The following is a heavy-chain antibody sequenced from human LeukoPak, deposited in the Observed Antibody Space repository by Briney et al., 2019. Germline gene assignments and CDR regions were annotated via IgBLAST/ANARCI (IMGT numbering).Heavy chain of an antibody. D-gene: IGHD5-24*01. CDR2: VDPGDGET. CDR3: ATLPADGYFYNYMDV. CDR1: GYTFTDYY. Sequence: GASVKVSCKASGYTFTDYYMYWVQQAPGKGLEWMGRVDPGDGETKYAERFQGRVTITADTSTDTAYMQLSSLRSEDTAVYYCATLPADGYFYNYMDVWGKGTTVTVSS. V-gene: IGHV1-69-2*01. J-gene: IGHJ6*03.